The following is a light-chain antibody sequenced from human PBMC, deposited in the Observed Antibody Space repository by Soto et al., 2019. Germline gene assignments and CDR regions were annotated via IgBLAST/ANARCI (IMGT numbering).Light chain of an antibody. Sequence: DIQMTQSPSTLSGSVGDRVTITCRASQTISSWLAWYQQKPGKAPKLLIYKASTVKSGVTSRFSGSGSGTECTLTNSSLQPDDFATKYCKNYNSYSEAFGQGTKVELK. CDR2: KAS. CDR1: QTISSW. CDR3: KNYNSYSEA. V-gene: IGKV1-5*03. J-gene: IGKJ1*01.